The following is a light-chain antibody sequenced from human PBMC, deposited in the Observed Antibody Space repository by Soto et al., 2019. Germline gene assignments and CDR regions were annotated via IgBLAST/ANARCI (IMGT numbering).Light chain of an antibody. V-gene: IGKV3-20*01. J-gene: IGKJ1*01. CDR3: QQYGGSPQT. Sequence: EIVLTQSPGTLSLSPGERATLSCRASQSVSNYLVWYQQKPGHAPRLLISGASSRATGIPDRFSGSGSGTEFTLTIRGLEPEDFAVYYCQQYGGSPQTFGQGTKV. CDR2: GAS. CDR1: QSVSNY.